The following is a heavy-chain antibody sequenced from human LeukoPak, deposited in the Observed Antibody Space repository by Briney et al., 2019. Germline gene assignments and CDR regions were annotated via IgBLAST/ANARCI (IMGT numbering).Heavy chain of an antibody. V-gene: IGHV4-30-4*01. D-gene: IGHD3-3*01. CDR1: GGSISSGDYY. CDR2: IYYSGST. Sequence: SETLSLTCTVSGGSISSGDYYWSWIRQPPGKGLEWIGYIYYSGSTYYNPSLKSRVTISVDTSKNQFSLKLSSVTAADTAVYYCARGSFGYDFWSGYFFSGYFDYWGQGTLVTVSS. J-gene: IGHJ4*02. CDR3: ARGSFGYDFWSGYFFSGYFDY.